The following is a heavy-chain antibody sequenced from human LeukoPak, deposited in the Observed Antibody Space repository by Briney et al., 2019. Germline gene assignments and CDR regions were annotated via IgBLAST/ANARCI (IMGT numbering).Heavy chain of an antibody. CDR2: ISAYNGNT. CDR3: VRVRRITIFGVVIEGFADY. J-gene: IGHJ4*02. Sequence: SVKVSCKASGYTFTSYGISWVRQAPGQGLEWMGWISAYNGNTNYAQKPQGRVTMTTDTSTSTAYMELRSLRSDDTAVYYCVRVRRITIFGVVIEGFADYWGQGTLVTVSS. V-gene: IGHV1-18*01. D-gene: IGHD3-3*01. CDR1: GYTFTSYG.